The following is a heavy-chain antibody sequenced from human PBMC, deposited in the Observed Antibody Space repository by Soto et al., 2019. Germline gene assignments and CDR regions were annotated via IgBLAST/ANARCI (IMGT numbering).Heavy chain of an antibody. V-gene: IGHV1-2*02. J-gene: IGHJ6*02. D-gene: IGHD2-2*02. Sequence: QVQLVHSGAEVKKPGASVKVSCKASGYTFTGYYMHWVRQAPGQGLEWMGWINPNSGDTTYAPKFQGRVTVTRDTPTSTAYMELSRLTSDDTAVYYCARSLTEGYCTITGCYTRPLYGMDVWGQGTTVTVSS. CDR3: ARSLTEGYCTITGCYTRPLYGMDV. CDR2: INPNSGDT. CDR1: GYTFTGYY.